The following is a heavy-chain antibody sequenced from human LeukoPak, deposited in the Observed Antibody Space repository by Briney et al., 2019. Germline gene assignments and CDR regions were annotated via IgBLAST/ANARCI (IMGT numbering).Heavy chain of an antibody. J-gene: IGHJ4*02. V-gene: IGHV5-51*01. D-gene: IGHD6-13*01. Sequence: GESLKISCKGSGYSFTSYWIGWVRQMPGKGLEWVGIIYPGDSDTRYSPSFQGQVTISADKSISTAYLQWSSLKASDTAIYYCARHNLGDSSSWYFDYWGQGTLVTVSS. CDR3: ARHNLGDSSSWYFDY. CDR1: GYSFTSYW. CDR2: IYPGDSDT.